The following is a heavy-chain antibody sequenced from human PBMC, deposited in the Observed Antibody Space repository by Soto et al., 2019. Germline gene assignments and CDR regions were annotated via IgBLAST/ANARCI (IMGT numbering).Heavy chain of an antibody. CDR3: ATFLYDSSGYYYPRDY. D-gene: IGHD3-22*01. CDR2: ISGSGGST. V-gene: IGHV3-23*01. Sequence: GGSLRLSCAASGFTFSSYAMRWVRQAPGKGLEWVSAISGSGGSTYYADSVKGRFTISRDNSKNTLYLQMNSLRAEDTAVYYCATFLYDSSGYYYPRDYWGQGTLVTVSS. CDR1: GFTFSSYA. J-gene: IGHJ4*02.